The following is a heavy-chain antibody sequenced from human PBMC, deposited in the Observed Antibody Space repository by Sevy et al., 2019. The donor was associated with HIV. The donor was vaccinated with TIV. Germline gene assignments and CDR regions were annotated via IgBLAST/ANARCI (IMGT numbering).Heavy chain of an antibody. CDR1: GFTFSDAW. J-gene: IGHJ4*02. CDR2: IKSKTGGGTS. V-gene: IGHV3-15*01. CDR3: TTYPTGDFYYFDY. Sequence: GGSLRLSCAASGFTFSDAWMSWVRQAPGKGLEWVGLIKSKTGGGTSDYAAPVKGRFTITRDESKNMLYLQMNSLKAEDTALYHCTTYPTGDFYYFDYWGQGTLVTVSS. D-gene: IGHD7-27*01.